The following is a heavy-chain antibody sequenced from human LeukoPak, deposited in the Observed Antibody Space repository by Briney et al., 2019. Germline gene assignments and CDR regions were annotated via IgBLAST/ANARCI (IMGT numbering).Heavy chain of an antibody. Sequence: PGGSLRLSCAASGFTFSSYAMGWVRQAPGKGLEWVSAISGSGGSTYYADSVKGRFTISRDNSKNTLYLQMNSLRAEDTAVYYCASNTKYCSSTSCYSPGDYWGQGTLVTVSS. D-gene: IGHD2-2*01. CDR2: ISGSGGST. CDR3: ASNTKYCSSTSCYSPGDY. J-gene: IGHJ4*02. CDR1: GFTFSSYA. V-gene: IGHV3-23*01.